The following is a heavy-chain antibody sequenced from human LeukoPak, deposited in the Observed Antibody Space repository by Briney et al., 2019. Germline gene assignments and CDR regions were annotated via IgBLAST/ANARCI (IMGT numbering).Heavy chain of an antibody. D-gene: IGHD3-10*01. J-gene: IGHJ4*02. V-gene: IGHV3-11*04. CDR3: ARDREVGEGYYFDY. Sequence: PGGSLRLSCAASGFTFSDYYMSWIRQAPGKGLEWVSYISSSGSTIYYADSVKGRFTISRDNSKNTLYLQMNSLRAEDTAVYYCARDREVGEGYYFDYWGQGTLVTVSS. CDR2: ISSSGSTI. CDR1: GFTFSDYY.